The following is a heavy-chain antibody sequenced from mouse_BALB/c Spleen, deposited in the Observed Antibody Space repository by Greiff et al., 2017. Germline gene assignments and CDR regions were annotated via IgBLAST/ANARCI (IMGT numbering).Heavy chain of an antibody. CDR2: ISSGGSYT. CDR1: GFTFSSYG. Sequence: EVKLQESGGDLVKPGGSLKLSCAASGFTFSSYGMSWVRQTPDKRLEWVATISSGGSYTYYPDSVKGRFTISRDNAKNTLYLQMSSLKSEDTAMYYCARHGGDYDTSLFDYWGQGTTLTVSS. J-gene: IGHJ2*01. D-gene: IGHD2-4*01. CDR3: ARHGGDYDTSLFDY. V-gene: IGHV5-6*01.